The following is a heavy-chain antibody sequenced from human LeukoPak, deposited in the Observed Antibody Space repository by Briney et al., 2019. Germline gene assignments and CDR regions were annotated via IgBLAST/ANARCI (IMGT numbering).Heavy chain of an antibody. V-gene: IGHV3-21*01. Sequence: GGSLRLSCAASGFTFSSYSMSWVRQAPGKGLEWVASISSSSSYIYYADSVKGRFTISRDNAKNSLYLQMNSLSAEDAAVYYCARFAHGDDWGQGTLVTVSS. CDR3: ARFAHGDD. CDR1: GFTFSSYS. CDR2: ISSSSSYI. J-gene: IGHJ4*02.